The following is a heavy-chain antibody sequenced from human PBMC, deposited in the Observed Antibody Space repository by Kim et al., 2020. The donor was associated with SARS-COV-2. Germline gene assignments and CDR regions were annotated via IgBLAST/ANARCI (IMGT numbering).Heavy chain of an antibody. V-gene: IGHV3-23*01. Sequence: GGSLRLSCAASGFTFSSYAMSWVRQAPGKGLEWVSAISGSGGSTYYADSVKGRFTISRDNSKNTLYLQMNSLRAEDTAVYYCAKAPHYYGSGSLYYFDYWGQGTLVTVSS. J-gene: IGHJ4*02. D-gene: IGHD3-10*01. CDR2: ISGSGGST. CDR3: AKAPHYYGSGSLYYFDY. CDR1: GFTFSSYA.